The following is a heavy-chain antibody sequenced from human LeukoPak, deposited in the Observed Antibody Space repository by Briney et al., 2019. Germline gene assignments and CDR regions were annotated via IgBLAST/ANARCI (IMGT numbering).Heavy chain of an antibody. J-gene: IGHJ5*02. CDR3: ARDRYCSGGSCSSVRFDP. V-gene: IGHV3-23*01. Sequence: GGSLRLSCVASGFTFSGFSMSWVRQPPGKGLEWVSVIASGGDITYYADSVKGRFTISRDNSKSTLYLQLNSLRAEDTALYYCARDRYCSGGSCSSVRFDPWGQGTLVTVSS. D-gene: IGHD2-15*01. CDR2: IASGGDIT. CDR1: GFTFSGFS.